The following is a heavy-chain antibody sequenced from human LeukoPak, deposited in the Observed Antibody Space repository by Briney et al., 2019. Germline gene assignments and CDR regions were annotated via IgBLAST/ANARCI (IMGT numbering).Heavy chain of an antibody. CDR1: GFSLSVYE. CDR2: ISSSGTNT. D-gene: IGHD5-24*01. CDR3: KTLTMATNFDY. V-gene: IGHV3-48*03. Sequence: AGGSLRLSCAASGFSLSVYEMHWVRQAPGKGLEWMADISSSGTNTYYADSVKGRLTISRDNAKHSLYLQMNSLRPEDTALYYCKTLTMATNFDYEGQGNLATVS. J-gene: IGHJ4*02.